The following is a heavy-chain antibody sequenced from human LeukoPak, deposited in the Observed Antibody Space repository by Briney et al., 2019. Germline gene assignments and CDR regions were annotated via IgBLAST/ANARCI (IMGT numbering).Heavy chain of an antibody. Sequence: GGSLRLSCAASGFTFSDYHMSWIRQAPGKGLEWVPYISSSGSTIYYADSVKGRFTISRDNAKNSLYLQMNSLRAEDTAVYYCASGVKAAMVKFDYWGQGTLVTVSS. CDR3: ASGVKAAMVKFDY. CDR1: GFTFSDYH. D-gene: IGHD5-18*01. V-gene: IGHV3-11*01. J-gene: IGHJ4*02. CDR2: ISSSGSTI.